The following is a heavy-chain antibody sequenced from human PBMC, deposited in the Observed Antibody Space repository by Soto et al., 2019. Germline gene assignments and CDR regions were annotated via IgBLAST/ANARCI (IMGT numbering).Heavy chain of an antibody. D-gene: IGHD3-3*01. J-gene: IGHJ4*02. CDR3: ARDFAYFDS. CDR2: VYHTGRT. Sequence: SETLSLTCTVSGGSFKIGSYSWSWIRQPPGKGLEWIGYVYHTGRTSYNPSLKGRVSISMDTPKNQFSLNLDSVTAADTAVYFCARDFAYFDSWGQGTLVTVSS. CDR1: GGSFKIGSYS. V-gene: IGHV4-61*01.